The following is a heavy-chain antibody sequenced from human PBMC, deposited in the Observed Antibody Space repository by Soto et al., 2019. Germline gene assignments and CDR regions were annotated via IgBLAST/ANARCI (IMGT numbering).Heavy chain of an antibody. V-gene: IGHV3-23*01. D-gene: IGHD1-26*01. Sequence: EVQLLESGGGLVQPGGSLRLSCAASGFTFSSYAMSWVRQAPGKGLEWVSAISGSGGSTYYADSVKGRFTISRDNSKNTLYLQMNSLRAEDTAVYYCAKAAGALYYYYYGMDVWGQGTTVTVSS. CDR2: ISGSGGST. J-gene: IGHJ6*02. CDR3: AKAAGALYYYYYGMDV. CDR1: GFTFSSYA.